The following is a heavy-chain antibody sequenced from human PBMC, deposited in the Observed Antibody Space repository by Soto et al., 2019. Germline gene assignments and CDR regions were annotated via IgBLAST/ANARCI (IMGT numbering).Heavy chain of an antibody. J-gene: IGHJ6*02. D-gene: IGHD4-17*01. CDR1: GGTFSSYA. CDR3: ARDIHGTTVTKYYYYGMDV. V-gene: IGHV1-69*06. Sequence: GASVKVSCKASGGTFSSYAISWVRQAPGQGLEWMGGIIPIFGTANYAQKFQGRVTITADKSTSTAYMELSSLRSEDTAVYYCARDIHGTTVTKYYYYGMDVWGQGTTVTVSS. CDR2: IIPIFGTA.